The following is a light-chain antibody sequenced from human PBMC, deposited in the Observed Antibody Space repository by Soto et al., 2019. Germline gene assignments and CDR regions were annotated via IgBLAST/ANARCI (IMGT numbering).Light chain of an antibody. CDR1: QSISSN. Sequence: EIVMTQSPATLSVSPGERATLSCRASQSISSNLAWYQQRPGQAPRLLVYGASTRATGVPARFSGCGSGTEFTLTISSLQSEDFALYYCQQYDSWPPLFTFGPGTKVDLK. V-gene: IGKV3-15*01. CDR2: GAS. J-gene: IGKJ3*01. CDR3: QQYDSWPPLFT.